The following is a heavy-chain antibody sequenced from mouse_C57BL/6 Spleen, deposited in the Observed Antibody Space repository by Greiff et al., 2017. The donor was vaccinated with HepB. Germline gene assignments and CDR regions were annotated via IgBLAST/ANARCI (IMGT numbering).Heavy chain of an antibody. CDR1: GYSITSGYD. CDR3: ARDGDYYAMDY. J-gene: IGHJ4*01. CDR2: ISYSGST. V-gene: IGHV3-1*01. Sequence: ESGPGMVKPSQSLSLTCTVTGYSITSGYDWHWIRHFPGNKLEWMGYISYSGSTNYNPSLKSRIPITHDTSKNHFFLKLNSVTTEDTATYYCARDGDYYAMDYWGQGTSVTVSS.